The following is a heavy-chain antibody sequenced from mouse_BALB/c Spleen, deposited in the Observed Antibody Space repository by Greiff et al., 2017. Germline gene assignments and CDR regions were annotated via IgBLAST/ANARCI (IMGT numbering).Heavy chain of an antibody. CDR3: ARPWEGAMDY. J-gene: IGHJ4*01. D-gene: IGHD4-1*01. CDR1: GYTFTSYW. V-gene: IGHV1-7*01. CDR2: INPSTGYT. Sequence: QVHVKQSGAELAKPGASVKMSCKASGYTFTSYWMHWVKQRPGQGLEWIGYINPSTGYTEYNQKFKDKATLTADKSSSTAYMQLSSLTSEDSAVYYCARPWEGAMDYWGQGTSVTVSS.